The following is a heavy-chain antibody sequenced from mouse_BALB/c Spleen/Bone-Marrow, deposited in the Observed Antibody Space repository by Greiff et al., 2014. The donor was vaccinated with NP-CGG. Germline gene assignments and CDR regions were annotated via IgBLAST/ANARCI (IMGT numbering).Heavy chain of an antibody. CDR1: GFNIKDTY. V-gene: IGHV14-3*02. Sequence: EVQLQQSGAELVKPGASVKLSCTASGFNIKDTYMHWVKQRPEQGLEWIGRIDPANGNTKYDPKFQGKATITADTSSNTAYLQLSSLTSEVTAVYYCALYYDYDVGYRGQGTTLTVSS. CDR2: IDPANGNT. J-gene: IGHJ2*01. CDR3: ALYYDYDVGY. D-gene: IGHD2-4*01.